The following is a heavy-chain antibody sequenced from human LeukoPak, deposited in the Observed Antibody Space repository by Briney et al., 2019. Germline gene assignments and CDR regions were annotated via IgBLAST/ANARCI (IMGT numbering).Heavy chain of an antibody. J-gene: IGHJ4*02. CDR1: GYTFTGYY. CDR2: INPNSGGT. D-gene: IGHD4-17*01. V-gene: IGHV1-2*02. CDR3: ARSGAVDYGAYGL. Sequence: ASVKVSCKASGYTFTGYYMHWVRQAPGQGLEWMGWINPNSGGTNYAQKFQGRVTMTRDTSISTAYMELSRLRSDDTAVYYCARSGAVDYGAYGLWGQGTLVTVSS.